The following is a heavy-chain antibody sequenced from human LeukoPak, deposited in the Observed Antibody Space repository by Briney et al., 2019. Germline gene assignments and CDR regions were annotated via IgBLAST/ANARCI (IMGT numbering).Heavy chain of an antibody. CDR1: GGSISGSNYI. V-gene: IGHV4-39*01. CDR3: ARRAATGRFDP. D-gene: IGHD6-25*01. J-gene: IGHJ5*02. Sequence: SETLSLTCTVSGGSISGSNYICVWIRQPPGKGLEWIGTIYYSGNTYYSPSLKSRVTISVDTSKNQFSPNLDSVTAADTAVYYCARRAATGRFDPWGQGTLVTVSS. CDR2: IYYSGNT.